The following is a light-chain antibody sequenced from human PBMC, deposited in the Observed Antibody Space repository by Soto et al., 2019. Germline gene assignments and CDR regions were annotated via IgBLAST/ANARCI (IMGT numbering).Light chain of an antibody. Sequence: QSALTQPASVSGSPGQSITISCTGTSSDVGGYNYVSWYQQDPGKAPKLMIFEVSNRPSGVSIRFSGSKSGNTASLTISGLQPEDEADYYCSSYTSSSTLLFGGGTQLTVL. CDR3: SSYTSSSTLL. V-gene: IGLV2-14*01. CDR2: EVS. J-gene: IGLJ2*01. CDR1: SSDVGGYNY.